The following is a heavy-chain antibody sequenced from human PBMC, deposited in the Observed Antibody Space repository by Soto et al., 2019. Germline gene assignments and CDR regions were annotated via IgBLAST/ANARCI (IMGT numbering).Heavy chain of an antibody. V-gene: IGHV3-7*01. CDR3: ARAGIVGADDAFDI. D-gene: IGHD1-26*01. Sequence: GGSLRLSCAASGFTFSSYWMSWVRQAPGKGLEWVANIKQDGSEKYYVDSVKGRFTISRDNAKNSLYLQMNSLRAEDTAVYYCARAGIVGADDAFDIWGQGTMVTVSS. CDR1: GFTFSSYW. CDR2: IKQDGSEK. J-gene: IGHJ3*02.